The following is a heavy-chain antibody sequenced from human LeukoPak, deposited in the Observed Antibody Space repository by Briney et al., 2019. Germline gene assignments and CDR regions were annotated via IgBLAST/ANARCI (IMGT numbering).Heavy chain of an antibody. J-gene: IGHJ1*01. Sequence: PSETLSLTCTVSGDSIRSSSYYWDWIRQPPGKGLEWIGTIYYSGRIYYNPSLKSRVTISIDTSKNQFSLKLTSVTAADTAVYYCARRRYYDSSGYLDWGQGTLLTVSS. D-gene: IGHD3-22*01. CDR1: GDSIRSSSYY. CDR3: ARRRYYDSSGYLD. V-gene: IGHV4-39*01. CDR2: IYYSGRI.